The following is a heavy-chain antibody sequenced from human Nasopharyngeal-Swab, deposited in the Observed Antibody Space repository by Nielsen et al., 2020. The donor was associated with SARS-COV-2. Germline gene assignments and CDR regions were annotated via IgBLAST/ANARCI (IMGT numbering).Heavy chain of an antibody. CDR3: ARGSLAAIPRSSWYFDY. Sequence: SETLSLTCTVSGDSINNYYWTWIRQPAGKGLEWIGRIYTSGSTNYNPSLKSRVSMSVDTSKNQFSLKLSSMTAADMAVYYCARGSLAAIPRSSWYFDYWGQGTLVTVSS. CDR1: GDSINNYY. J-gene: IGHJ4*02. V-gene: IGHV4-4*07. D-gene: IGHD6-13*01. CDR2: IYTSGST.